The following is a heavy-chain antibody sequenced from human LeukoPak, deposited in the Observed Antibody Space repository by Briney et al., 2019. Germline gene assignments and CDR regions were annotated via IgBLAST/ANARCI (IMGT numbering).Heavy chain of an antibody. J-gene: IGHJ4*02. V-gene: IGHV7-4-1*02. D-gene: IGHD3-22*01. CDR1: GYTFTGYA. CDR3: ARGLSDYYYDSSGYPL. CDR2: INTNTGNP. Sequence: ASLKVSCKASGYTFTGYAMNWVRQAPGQGLEWMGWINTNTGNPTYAQGFTGRFVFSLDTSVSTAYLQISGLKAEDTAVYYCARGLSDYYYDSSGYPLWGQGTLVTVSS.